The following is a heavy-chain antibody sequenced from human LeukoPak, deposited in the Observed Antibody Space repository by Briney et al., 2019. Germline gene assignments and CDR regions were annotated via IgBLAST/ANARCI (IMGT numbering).Heavy chain of an antibody. D-gene: IGHD5-18*01. J-gene: IGHJ4*02. CDR1: GFIFSSYG. CDR3: AKDATWIQHFDY. V-gene: IGHV3-30*18. CDR2: MSYDGSEK. Sequence: PGGSLRLSCAASGFIFSSYGMHWVRQAPGKGLEWVAVMSYDGSEKYYADSVKGRFTISRDSSKNTLYLQLDSLRAEDTAVYYCAKDATWIQHFDYWGQGTLVIVSS.